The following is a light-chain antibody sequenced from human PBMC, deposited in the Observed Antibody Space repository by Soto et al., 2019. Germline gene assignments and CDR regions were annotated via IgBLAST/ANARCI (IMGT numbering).Light chain of an antibody. J-gene: IGKJ4*01. CDR1: QTISND. CDR3: QQNNKWPPVT. Sequence: EVVMTQSPATVSVSPGEGVTLSCRASQTISNDLAWYKQKPGQAPRLLIYGASTRATGVPASFSGGGSWTEFTLTISSLQSEDFAFYYCQQNNKWPPVTFGGGTKVDIK. CDR2: GAS. V-gene: IGKV3-15*01.